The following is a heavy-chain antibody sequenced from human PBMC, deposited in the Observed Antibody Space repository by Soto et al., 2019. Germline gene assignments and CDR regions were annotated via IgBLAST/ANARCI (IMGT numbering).Heavy chain of an antibody. V-gene: IGHV3-15*01. Sequence: EVQLVESGGGLVKPGGSLRLSCAASGFTFSNAWMSWVRQAPGKGLEWVGRSKSKTDGGTTDYAAPVKGRFTISSEDSKNTLYLPMNSLKTEDTAVYYCTTERIEVAAEDFDYWGQGTLVTVSS. CDR3: TTERIEVAAEDFDY. CDR1: GFTFSNAW. CDR2: SKSKTDGGTT. D-gene: IGHD6-19*01. J-gene: IGHJ4*02.